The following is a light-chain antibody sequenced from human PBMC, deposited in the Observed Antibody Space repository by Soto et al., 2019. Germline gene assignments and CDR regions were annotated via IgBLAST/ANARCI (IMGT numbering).Light chain of an antibody. CDR2: AAS. J-gene: IGKJ3*01. Sequence: DIQLTQSPSFLSTSVGDRVTITCRASQAISSYFAWYQQKPGKAPRLLIYAASTLQSGVPSRFSGKGSGTEFTLTISSLLPEDFATYYCQQYGRSPIFTLGPGTKVDVK. CDR1: QAISSY. CDR3: QQYGRSPIFT. V-gene: IGKV1-9*01.